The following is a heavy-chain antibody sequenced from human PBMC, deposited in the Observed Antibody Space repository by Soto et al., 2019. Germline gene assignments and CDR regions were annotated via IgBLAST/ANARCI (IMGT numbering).Heavy chain of an antibody. Sequence: QVQLVQSGAEVKKPGSSVKVSCKASGGTFSSYAISWVRQAPGQGLEWTGGIIPIFGTANYAQKFQGRVTITADESTSTAYMELSSLRSEDTAVYYCARDRCSGGSCYPGWFDPWGQGTLVTVSS. D-gene: IGHD2-15*01. CDR1: GGTFSSYA. CDR3: ARDRCSGGSCYPGWFDP. V-gene: IGHV1-69*01. CDR2: IIPIFGTA. J-gene: IGHJ5*02.